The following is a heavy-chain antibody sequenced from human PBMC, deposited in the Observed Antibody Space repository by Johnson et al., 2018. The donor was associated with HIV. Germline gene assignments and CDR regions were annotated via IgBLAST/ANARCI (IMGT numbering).Heavy chain of an antibody. CDR3: ARVTGPFDI. D-gene: IGHD4-11*01. V-gene: IGHV3-11*04. Sequence: MHWVRQAPGKGLEWVSYIRSSGSTIYYADSVKGRFTISRDNAKNSLYLQMNSLRAEDTAVYYCARVTGPFDIWGQGTMVTVSS. CDR2: IRSSGSTI. J-gene: IGHJ3*02.